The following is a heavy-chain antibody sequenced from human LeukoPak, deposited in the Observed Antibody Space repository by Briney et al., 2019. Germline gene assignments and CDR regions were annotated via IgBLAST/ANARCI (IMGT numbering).Heavy chain of an antibody. V-gene: IGHV4-4*07. Sequence: SETLSLTCTVSGGSISSYYWSWIRQPAGKGLEWIGRIYTSGSTNYNPSLKSRVTMPVDTSKNQFSLKLSSVTAADTAVYYCAAASTVVTTFDYWGQGTLVTVSS. CDR1: GGSISSYY. CDR3: AAASTVVTTFDY. CDR2: IYTSGST. D-gene: IGHD4-23*01. J-gene: IGHJ4*02.